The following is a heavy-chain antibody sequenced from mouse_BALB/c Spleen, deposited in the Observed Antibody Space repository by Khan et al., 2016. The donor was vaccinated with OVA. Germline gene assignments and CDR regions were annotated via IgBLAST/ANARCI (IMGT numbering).Heavy chain of an antibody. V-gene: IGHV1S81*02. Sequence: QVQLKQSGAELVKPGTSVKLSCKASGYTFTDYWIHWVKQRPGQGLEWIGEINPRNGRTNYNEKVKTKAILTVDKSSSTAYMQLSSLTSEDSAVYHGAREEYSYGSRRDFDFWGQGTTLTVSS. CDR3: AREEYSYGSRRDFDF. CDR1: GYTFTDYW. J-gene: IGHJ2*01. D-gene: IGHD1-1*01. CDR2: INPRNGRT.